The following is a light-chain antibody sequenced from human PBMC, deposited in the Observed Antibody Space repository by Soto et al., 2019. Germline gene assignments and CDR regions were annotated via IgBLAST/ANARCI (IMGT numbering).Light chain of an antibody. CDR2: EDI. Sequence: QSALTQPASESGSPGQSITISCTGTSSDVGSYNLVSWYRHHPGKAPKLMVYEDIKRPSGVSNRFSGSKSGNTASLTISGLQAEDEADYYCCSYAGSTTWVFGGGTKVTVL. V-gene: IGLV2-23*01. J-gene: IGLJ3*02. CDR1: SSDVGSYNL. CDR3: CSYAGSTTWV.